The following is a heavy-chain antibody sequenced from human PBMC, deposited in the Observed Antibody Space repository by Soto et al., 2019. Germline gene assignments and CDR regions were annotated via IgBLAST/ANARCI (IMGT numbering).Heavy chain of an antibody. D-gene: IGHD6-6*01. CDR3: AKDRGIAARRISWYFDL. CDR2: ISYDGSNK. V-gene: IGHV3-30*18. CDR1: GFTFSSYG. Sequence: GSLRLSCAASGFTFSSYGMHWVRQAPGKGLEWVAVISYDGSNKYYADSVKGRFTISRDNSKNTLYLQMNSLIAEDTAVYYCAKDRGIAARRISWYFDLWGRGTLVTVSS. J-gene: IGHJ2*01.